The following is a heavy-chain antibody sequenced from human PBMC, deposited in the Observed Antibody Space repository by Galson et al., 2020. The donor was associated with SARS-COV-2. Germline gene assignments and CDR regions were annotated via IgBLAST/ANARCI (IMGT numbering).Heavy chain of an antibody. CDR2: INHSGST. CDR3: ARVCLYGSSWYLSGWFDP. Sequence: SETLSLTCAVYGGSFSGYYWSWIRQPPGKGLEWIGEINHSGSTNYNPSLKSRVTISVDTSKNQFSLKLSSVTAADTAVYYCARVCLYGSSWYLSGWFDPWGQGTLVTVSS. CDR1: GGSFSGYY. J-gene: IGHJ5*02. V-gene: IGHV4-34*01. D-gene: IGHD6-13*01.